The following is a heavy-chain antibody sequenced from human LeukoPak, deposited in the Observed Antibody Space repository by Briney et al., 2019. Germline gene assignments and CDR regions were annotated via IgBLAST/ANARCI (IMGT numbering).Heavy chain of an antibody. V-gene: IGHV3-53*01. J-gene: IGHJ4*02. D-gene: IGHD6-13*01. Sequence: PGGSLRLSCSASGVTFSSNYMSGGRQAPAKGLEGFSVIYSGGNTYYANSVKGRFTISRGNSKNTLYLQMNSLRAEDTAVYYCARDGGRDSTYWYYYWGQGTLVTVSS. CDR2: IYSGGNT. CDR3: ARDGGRDSTYWYYY. CDR1: GVTFSSNY.